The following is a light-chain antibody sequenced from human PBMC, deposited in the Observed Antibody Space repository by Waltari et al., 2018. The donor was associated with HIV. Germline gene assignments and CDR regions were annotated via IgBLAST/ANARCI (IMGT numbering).Light chain of an antibody. V-gene: IGLV2-14*01. J-gene: IGLJ2*01. CDR2: EVS. CDR3: SSYTSSNAYVV. Sequence: QSALTQPASVSGSPGQSITISCTGTSRDVGPYHFVSWYQQYPAKAPKLMIYEVSNRPSGVSDRFSGSKSDNAASLTISGLQAEDEADYYCSSYTSSNAYVVFGGGTKLTVL. CDR1: SRDVGPYHF.